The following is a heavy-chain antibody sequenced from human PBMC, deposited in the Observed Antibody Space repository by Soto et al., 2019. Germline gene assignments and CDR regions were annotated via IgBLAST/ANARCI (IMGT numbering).Heavy chain of an antibody. CDR2: TWYDESRK. Sequence: QVQLVESGGGVVQPGKSLRLSCAASGFTFSSYAMHWVRQAPGKGLEWVAVTWYDESRKHYVDSVKGRFTISRDNSNSTLFLHMNRLRAEDTAVYYCARGIYFYDTSGYGPGRYWGPGTLVTVSS. CDR1: GFTFSSYA. CDR3: ARGIYFYDTSGYGPGRY. V-gene: IGHV3-33*01. J-gene: IGHJ4*02. D-gene: IGHD3-22*01.